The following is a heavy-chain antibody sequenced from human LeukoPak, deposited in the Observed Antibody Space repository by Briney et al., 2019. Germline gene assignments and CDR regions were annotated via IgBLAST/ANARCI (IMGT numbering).Heavy chain of an antibody. J-gene: IGHJ4*02. CDR2: ISSSGSTI. D-gene: IGHD2-15*01. V-gene: IGHV3-48*03. Sequence: PGGCLRLSCAASGFTFSSYEMNWVRPAPGKGLGWVSYISSSGSTIYYADSVKGRFTISRDNAKNSLYLQMNSLRAEDTAFYYCASRSPVVVVAGSTDYWGQGTLVTVSS. CDR1: GFTFSSYE. CDR3: ASRSPVVVVAGSTDY.